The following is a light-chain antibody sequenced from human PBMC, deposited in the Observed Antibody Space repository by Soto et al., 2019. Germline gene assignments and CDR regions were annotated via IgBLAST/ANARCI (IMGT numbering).Light chain of an antibody. CDR3: QHYNSYSEA. J-gene: IGKJ1*01. Sequence: IQIAQSPSTPSASNGDGVTITFRASESISGWLAWYQQQPGKAPKLLIYDASNLESGVPSRFSGSGSGTEFTLTISSLQPDDFATYYCQHYNSYSEAFGQGTKVDIK. V-gene: IGKV1-5*01. CDR2: DAS. CDR1: ESISGW.